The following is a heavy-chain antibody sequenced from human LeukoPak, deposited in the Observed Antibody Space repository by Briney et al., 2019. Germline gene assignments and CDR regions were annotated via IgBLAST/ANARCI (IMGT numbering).Heavy chain of an antibody. CDR2: ISAYNGNT. J-gene: IGHJ4*02. V-gene: IGHV1-18*01. CDR3: ARDGRWLLSNSFDY. Sequence: ASVKVSCKASGYTFTSYGISWVRQAPGQGPEWMGRISAYNGNTNYAQKLQGRVTMTTDTSTSTAYMELRSLISDDTAVYYCARDGRWLLSNSFDYWGQGTLVTVSS. CDR1: GYTFTSYG. D-gene: IGHD5-24*01.